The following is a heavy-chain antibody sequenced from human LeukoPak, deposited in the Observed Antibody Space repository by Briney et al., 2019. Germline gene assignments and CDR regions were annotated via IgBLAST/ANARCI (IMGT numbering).Heavy chain of an antibody. CDR1: GFTFSRYA. D-gene: IGHD2-8*01. Sequence: PGGSLRLSCAATGFTFSRYAMSWLRPAPGKGLEGVSTISGSGGSTYNAASVKDRFTISRENSKTTLYLQMSSLRAEDTAVYYCSGENGAFSPFGYWGQGTLVTVLS. CDR3: SGENGAFSPFGY. V-gene: IGHV3-23*01. J-gene: IGHJ4*02. CDR2: ISGSGGST.